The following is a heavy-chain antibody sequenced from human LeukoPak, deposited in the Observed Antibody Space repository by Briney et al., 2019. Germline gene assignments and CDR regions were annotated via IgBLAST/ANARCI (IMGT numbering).Heavy chain of an antibody. CDR1: GCSISSNSYF. Sequence: TPSETLSLTCTVSGCSISSNSYFWARIRQPPGKGLEWIGSIYSSGITYYSPSLKSRVTISVDTSENQFSLKLSSVTAADTAVYYCARPITGNRHDAFDIWGQGTMVSVSS. CDR2: IYSSGIT. V-gene: IGHV4-39*01. J-gene: IGHJ3*02. D-gene: IGHD1-14*01. CDR3: ARPITGNRHDAFDI.